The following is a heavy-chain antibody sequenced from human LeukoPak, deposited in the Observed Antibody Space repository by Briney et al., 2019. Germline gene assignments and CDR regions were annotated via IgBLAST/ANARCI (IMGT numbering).Heavy chain of an antibody. D-gene: IGHD3-10*01. J-gene: IGHJ4*02. Sequence: GGSLRLSCAASGFTFSSYAMSWVRQAPGKGLEWVSAISGSGGSTYYADSVKGRFTISRDNSKNTLYLQMNSLRAEDTAVYYCAKALLYYHGSGSPFDYWGQGTLVTVSS. CDR2: ISGSGGST. CDR3: AKALLYYHGSGSPFDY. CDR1: GFTFSSYA. V-gene: IGHV3-23*01.